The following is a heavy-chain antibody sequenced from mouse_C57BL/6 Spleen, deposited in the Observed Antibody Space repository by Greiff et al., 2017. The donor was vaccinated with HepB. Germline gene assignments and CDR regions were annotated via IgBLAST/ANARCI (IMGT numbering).Heavy chain of an antibody. J-gene: IGHJ4*01. CDR3: ARDFNYAMDY. CDR1: GFTFSDFY. Sequence: EVHLVESGGGLVQSGRSLRLSCATSGFTFSDFYMEWVRQAPGKGLEWIAASRNKANDYTTEYSASVKGRFIVSRDTSQSILYLQMNALRAEDTAIYYCARDFNYAMDYWGQGTSVTVSS. CDR2: SRNKANDYTT. V-gene: IGHV7-1*01.